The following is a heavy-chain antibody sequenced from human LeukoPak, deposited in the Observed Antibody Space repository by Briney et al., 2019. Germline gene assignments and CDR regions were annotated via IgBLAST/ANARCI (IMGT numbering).Heavy chain of an antibody. D-gene: IGHD4-17*01. CDR3: ARADYGDYACDY. V-gene: IGHV3-21*01. J-gene: IGHJ4*02. CDR2: ISSSRSYT. Sequence: GGSLRLSCAASGFTVSSNYMSWVRQAPGKGLEWVSCISSSRSYTYYADSVKGRFTMSRDNAKNSLYLQMNSLRAEDTAVYYCARADYGDYACDYWGQGTLVTVSS. CDR1: GFTVSSNY.